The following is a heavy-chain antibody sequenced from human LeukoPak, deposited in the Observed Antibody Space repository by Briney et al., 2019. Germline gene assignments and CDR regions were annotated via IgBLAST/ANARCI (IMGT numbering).Heavy chain of an antibody. J-gene: IGHJ4*02. V-gene: IGHV3-49*04. CDR2: IRSKAYGGTT. CDR3: TRVADSGLLDY. Sequence: GGSQRLSCTASGFTFGDYAMSWVRQAPGKGLEWVGFIRSKAYGGTTEYAASVKGRFTISRDDSKGIAYLQMNSLKTEDTAVYYCTRVADSGLLDYWGQGTLVTVSS. CDR1: GFTFGDYA. D-gene: IGHD2-15*01.